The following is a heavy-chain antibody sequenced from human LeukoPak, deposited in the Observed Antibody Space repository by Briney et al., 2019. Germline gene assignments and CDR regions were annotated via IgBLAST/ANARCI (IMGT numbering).Heavy chain of an antibody. Sequence: SETLSLTCTVSGYSISSGYYWSWIRQPAGKGLEWIGRIYTSGSTNYNPSLKSRVTISVDTSKNQFSLKLSSVTAADTAVYYCARVFYGDSDYWGQGTLVTVSS. CDR1: GYSISSGYY. CDR2: IYTSGST. V-gene: IGHV4-61*02. CDR3: ARVFYGDSDY. D-gene: IGHD4-17*01. J-gene: IGHJ4*02.